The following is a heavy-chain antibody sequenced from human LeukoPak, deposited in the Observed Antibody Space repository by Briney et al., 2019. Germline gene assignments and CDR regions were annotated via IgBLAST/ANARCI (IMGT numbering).Heavy chain of an antibody. CDR3: ARDLVRGVLYYFDY. J-gene: IGHJ4*02. CDR1: GFTFSSYW. V-gene: IGHV3-7*01. D-gene: IGHD3-10*01. CDR2: IKQDGSEK. Sequence: TGGSLRLSCAASGFTFSSYWMSWVRQAPGKGLEWVANIKQDGSEKYYVDSVKGRFTISRDNAKNSLYLQMNSLRAEDTAVYYCARDLVRGVLYYFDYWGQGTLVTVSS.